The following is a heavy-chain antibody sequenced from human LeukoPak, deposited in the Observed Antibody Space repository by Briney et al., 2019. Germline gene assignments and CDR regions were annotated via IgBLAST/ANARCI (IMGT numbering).Heavy chain of an antibody. CDR3: ARDLVTVTKGFDI. CDR1: GDSFSSHY. J-gene: IGHJ3*02. CDR2: ISHIGRT. Sequence: SETLSLTCAVSGDSFSSHYWTWIRQSPGTGLEWIGYISHIGRTNYNPSLKSRVTISIDTSKYQFSLKLRSVTAADTAVHYCARDLVTVTKGFDIWGQGTMVSVSS. V-gene: IGHV4-59*11. D-gene: IGHD4-17*01.